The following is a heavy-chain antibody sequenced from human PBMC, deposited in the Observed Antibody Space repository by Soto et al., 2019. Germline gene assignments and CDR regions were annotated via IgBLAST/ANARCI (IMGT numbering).Heavy chain of an antibody. D-gene: IGHD3-22*01. J-gene: IGHJ4*02. V-gene: IGHV3-33*01. CDR3: ARETRLFRASLDY. Sequence: GGSLRLSCAASGFTFSSYGMHWVRQAPGKGLEWVAVIWYDGSNKYYADSVKGRFTISRDNSKNTLYLQMNSLRAEDTAVYYCARETRLFRASLDYWGQGTLVTVSS. CDR2: IWYDGSNK. CDR1: GFTFSSYG.